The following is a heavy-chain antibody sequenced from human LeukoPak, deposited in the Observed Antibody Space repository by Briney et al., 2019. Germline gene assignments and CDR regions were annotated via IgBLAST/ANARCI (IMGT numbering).Heavy chain of an antibody. CDR2: INPDGSQT. CDR1: GFAFTSYW. CDR3: ARDLGYGALDP. D-gene: IGHD4-17*01. Sequence: GGSLRLSCAASGFAFTSYWMNWVRQAPGKGLEWVALINPDGSQTNYVDSVKGRFTISRDNAENSLYLQMNSLRAEDTAVYYCARDLGYGALDPWGQGTLVTVSS. V-gene: IGHV3-7*01. J-gene: IGHJ5*02.